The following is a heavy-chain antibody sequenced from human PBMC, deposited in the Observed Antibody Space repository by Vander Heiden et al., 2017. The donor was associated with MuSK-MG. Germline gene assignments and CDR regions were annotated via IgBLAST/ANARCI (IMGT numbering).Heavy chain of an antibody. CDR3: PRDTVPDYWYLDL. CDR1: GFTFSSYS. CDR2: ISSSSSTI. D-gene: IGHD6-6*01. J-gene: IGHJ2*01. Sequence: EVQLVESGGGLVQPGGSLRLSCAASGFTFSSYSMNWVRQAPGKGLEWVSYISSSSSTIYYADAVKGRFTISRDNAKNSLDLQMNSRGAEDTAVYYCPRDTVPDYWYLDLWAGAPWSLSPQ. V-gene: IGHV3-48*01.